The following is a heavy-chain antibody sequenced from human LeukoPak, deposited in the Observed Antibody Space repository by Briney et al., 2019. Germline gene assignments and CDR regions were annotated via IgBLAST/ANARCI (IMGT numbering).Heavy chain of an antibody. CDR2: IHHDGRI. Sequence: SETLSLTCDVSGGSIDSTNWWNWVRQPPGKGLEWIGEIHHDGRINYNPSLKSRVTLSVDKSKNQFSLKLSSVTAADTAVYYCARDSITMVRGVIIRSNWFDPWGQGTLVTVSS. V-gene: IGHV4/OR15-8*01. D-gene: IGHD3-10*01. J-gene: IGHJ5*02. CDR3: ARDSITMVRGVIIRSNWFDP. CDR1: GGSIDSTNW.